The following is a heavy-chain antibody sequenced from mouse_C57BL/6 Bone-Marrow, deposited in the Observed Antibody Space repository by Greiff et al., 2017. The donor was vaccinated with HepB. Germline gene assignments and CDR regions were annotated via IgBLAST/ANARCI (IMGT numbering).Heavy chain of an antibody. CDR3: ARSFHYYGSNYFDY. Sequence: EVQLQQSGPELVKPGASVKISCKASGYTFTDYYMNWVKQSRGKSLEWIGDINPNNGGTNYNQKFKGQATLTVDKSSSTAYMEFRSLTSEDSAVYYCARSFHYYGSNYFDYWGQGTTLTVSS. J-gene: IGHJ2*01. V-gene: IGHV1-26*01. D-gene: IGHD1-1*01. CDR2: INPNNGGT. CDR1: GYTFTDYY.